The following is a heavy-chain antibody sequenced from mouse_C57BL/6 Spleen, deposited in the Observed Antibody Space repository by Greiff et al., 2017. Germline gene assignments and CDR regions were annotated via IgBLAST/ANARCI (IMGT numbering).Heavy chain of an antibody. J-gene: IGHJ1*03. CDR2: ITHSGET. D-gene: IGHD2-3*01. V-gene: IGHV12-3*01. Sequence: VQLQQSGPGLVKPSQSLFLTCSITGFPITSGYYWIWIRQSPGKPLEWMGYITHSGETFYNPSLQSPISITRETSKNQFFLQLNSVTTEDTAMYYCAGDTMGDDWYFDVWGTGTTVTVSS. CDR1: GFPITSGYY. CDR3: AGDTMGDDWYFDV.